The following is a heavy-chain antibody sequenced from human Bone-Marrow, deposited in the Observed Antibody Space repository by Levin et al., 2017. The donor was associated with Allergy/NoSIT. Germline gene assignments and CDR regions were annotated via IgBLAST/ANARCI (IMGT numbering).Heavy chain of an antibody. CDR2: ISYDGSNK. CDR3: AKGYSGSYLRGYYGMDV. J-gene: IGHJ6*02. D-gene: IGHD1-26*01. CDR1: GFTFSSYA. V-gene: IGHV3-30-3*01. Sequence: PGGSLRLSCAASGFTFSSYAMHWVRQAPGKGLEWVAVISYDGSNKYYADSVKGRFTISRDNSKNTLYLQMNSLRAEDTAVYYCAKGYSGSYLRGYYGMDVWGQGTTVTVSS.